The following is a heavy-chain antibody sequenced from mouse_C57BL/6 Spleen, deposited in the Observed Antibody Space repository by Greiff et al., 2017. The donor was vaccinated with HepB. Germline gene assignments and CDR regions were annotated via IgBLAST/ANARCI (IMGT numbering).Heavy chain of an antibody. J-gene: IGHJ3*01. V-gene: IGHV1-55*01. D-gene: IGHD2-3*01. CDR2: IYPGSGST. CDR3: ARDDGYYAWFAY. CDR1: GYTFTSYW. Sequence: QVQLQQPGAELVKPGASVKMSCKASGYTFTSYWITWVKQRPGQGLEWIGDIYPGSGSTNYNEKFKSKATLTVDTSSSTAYMQLSSLTSEDSAVYYCARDDGYYAWFAYWGQGPLVTVSA.